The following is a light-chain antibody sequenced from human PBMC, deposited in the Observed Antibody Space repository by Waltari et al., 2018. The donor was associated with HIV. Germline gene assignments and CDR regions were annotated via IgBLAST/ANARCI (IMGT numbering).Light chain of an antibody. J-gene: IGLJ1*01. Sequence: QSALTQPASVSESPGQSITISCTGTTSDVSLYKFVSWYQQYPGRAPKLLIYDVNNRPSGVSNRFSGSKSGDTASLTISGLQAEDEADYYCSSYTSINTRVFGTGTTVTVL. CDR2: DVN. V-gene: IGLV2-14*03. CDR3: SSYTSINTRV. CDR1: TSDVSLYKF.